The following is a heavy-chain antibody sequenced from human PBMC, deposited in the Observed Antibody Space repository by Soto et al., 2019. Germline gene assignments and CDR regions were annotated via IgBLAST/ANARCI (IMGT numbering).Heavy chain of an antibody. Sequence: SETLSLTCNMSGDSYSISTYSWSWVRQPPGKALQWIGFIYQSGVTSYNPSLASRVSISLDRSNNQCSLKLKSVTAADTAVYFCAGMPYTSGLRFDPWGPGTLVTVSS. J-gene: IGHJ5*02. D-gene: IGHD6-19*01. V-gene: IGHV4-30-2*01. CDR3: AGMPYTSGLRFDP. CDR1: GDSYSISTYS. CDR2: IYQSGVT.